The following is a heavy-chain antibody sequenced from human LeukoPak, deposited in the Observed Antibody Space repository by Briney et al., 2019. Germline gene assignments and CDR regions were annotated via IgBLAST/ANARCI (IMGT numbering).Heavy chain of an antibody. V-gene: IGHV4-39*07. Sequence: SETLSLTCTVSGGSISSSSYYWGWIRQPPGKGLEWIGSIYYSGSTYYNPSLKSRVTISVDTSKNQFSLKLSSVTAADTAVYYCARNEVATTNYYYYYMDVWGKGTTVTVSS. CDR3: ARNEVATTNYYYYYMDV. J-gene: IGHJ6*03. D-gene: IGHD5-12*01. CDR2: IYYSGST. CDR1: GGSISSSSYY.